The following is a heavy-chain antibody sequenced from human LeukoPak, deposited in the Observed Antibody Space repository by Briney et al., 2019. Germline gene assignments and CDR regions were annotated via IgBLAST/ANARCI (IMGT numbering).Heavy chain of an antibody. V-gene: IGHV4-39*07. CDR1: GGSISSSSYY. CDR2: IYYSGST. Sequence: PSETLSLTCTVSGGSISSSSYYWGWIRQPPGKGLEWIGSIYYSGSTYYNPSLKSRVTISVDTSKNQFSLKLNSVTAADTAVYYCARMTGSDYFDPFDIWGQGTMVTVSS. D-gene: IGHD1-26*01. J-gene: IGHJ3*02. CDR3: ARMTGSDYFDPFDI.